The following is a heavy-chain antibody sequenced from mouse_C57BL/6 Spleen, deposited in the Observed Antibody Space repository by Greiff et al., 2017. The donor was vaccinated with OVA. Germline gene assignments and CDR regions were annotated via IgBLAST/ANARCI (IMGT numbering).Heavy chain of an antibody. V-gene: IGHV1-42*01. J-gene: IGHJ3*01. Sequence: VQLQQSGPELVKPGASVKISCKASGYSFTGYYMNWVKQSPEKSLEWIGEINPSTGGTTYNQKFKAKATLTVDKSSSTAYMQLKSLTSEDSAVYYCASDYGNYVWFAYWGQGTLVTVSA. D-gene: IGHD2-1*01. CDR2: INPSTGGT. CDR3: ASDYGNYVWFAY. CDR1: GYSFTGYY.